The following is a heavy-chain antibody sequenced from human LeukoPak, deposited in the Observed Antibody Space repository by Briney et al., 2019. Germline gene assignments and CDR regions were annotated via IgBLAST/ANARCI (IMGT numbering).Heavy chain of an antibody. V-gene: IGHV3-21*01. J-gene: IGHJ4*02. CDR1: GFTFSSYS. CDR3: ARDGLSSGWSD. Sequence: GGSLRLSCAASGFTFSSYSMNWVRQAPGKGLEWVSSISSSSSYIYYADSVKGRFTISRDNAKNSLYLQMNSLRAEDTVVYYCARDGLSSGWSDWGQGTLVTVSS. CDR2: ISSSSSYI. D-gene: IGHD6-19*01.